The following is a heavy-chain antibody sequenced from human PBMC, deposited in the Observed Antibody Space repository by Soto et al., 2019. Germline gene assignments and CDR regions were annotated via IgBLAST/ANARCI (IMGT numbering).Heavy chain of an antibody. V-gene: IGHV3-30*18. CDR1: GFSLSYYG. Sequence: QVQLVESGGGVVQPGRSLRLSCAASGFSLSYYGIHWVRQAPGKGLEWVAIISLDGRKKYYADSLKGRFTISRDNSENTVYLQMNSLRDEDTAVYYCAKGGKGAYSYGEHLDYWGQGTLVTVSS. D-gene: IGHD5-18*01. J-gene: IGHJ4*02. CDR3: AKGGKGAYSYGEHLDY. CDR2: ISLDGRKK.